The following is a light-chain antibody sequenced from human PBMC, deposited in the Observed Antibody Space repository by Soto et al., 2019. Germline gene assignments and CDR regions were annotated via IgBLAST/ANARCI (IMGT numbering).Light chain of an antibody. J-gene: IGKJ2*01. V-gene: IGKV3-15*01. CDR3: QQRSNWYT. CDR1: HSISTN. CDR2: GAS. Sequence: EIIMTQSPATLSVSPGEGATLSCRTSHSISTNLAWYQHKRGQSPRLLVYGASTRATGVPARFSGSGSGAEFTLSISSLQSEDFAVYYCQQRSNWYTFGQGTKLEIK.